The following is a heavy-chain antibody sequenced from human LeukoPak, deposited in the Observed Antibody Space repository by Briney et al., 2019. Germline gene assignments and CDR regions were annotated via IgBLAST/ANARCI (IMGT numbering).Heavy chain of an antibody. Sequence: SETLSLTCSVSGASISTFHWTWFRQPAGRGLEWIGLIYSSGSTLLNPSLKNRVAMSVDLTKNQLSLKLTSVTAADTAMYFCTRKDGDYWGRGTLVTVSS. CDR3: TRKDGDY. CDR1: GASISTFH. J-gene: IGHJ4*02. CDR2: IYSSGST. V-gene: IGHV4-4*07.